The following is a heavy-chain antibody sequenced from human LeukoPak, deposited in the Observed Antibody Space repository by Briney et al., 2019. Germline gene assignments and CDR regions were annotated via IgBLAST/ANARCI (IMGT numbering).Heavy chain of an antibody. CDR1: GDSVSSNSAA. CDR2: TYYRSKWYN. Sequence: SQTLSLTCAISGDSVSSNSAAWNWIRQSPSRGLEWLGRTYYRSKWYNDYAVSVKSRITINPDTSKNQFSLQLNSVTPEDTAVYYCARDVDYFGSGTPPPLFDYWGQGTLVTVSS. D-gene: IGHD3-10*01. CDR3: ARDVDYFGSGTPPPLFDY. V-gene: IGHV6-1*01. J-gene: IGHJ4*02.